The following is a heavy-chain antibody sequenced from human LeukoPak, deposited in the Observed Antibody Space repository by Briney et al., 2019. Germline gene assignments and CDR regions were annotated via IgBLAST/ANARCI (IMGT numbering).Heavy chain of an antibody. CDR1: GGSISSSSYY. V-gene: IGHV4-39*01. CDR3: ARRISDCSSTSCKTYYYYMDV. CDR2: IYYSGST. D-gene: IGHD2-2*01. J-gene: IGHJ6*03. Sequence: SETLSLTCTVSGGSISSSSYYWGWIRQPPGKGLEWIGSIYYSGSTYYNPSLKSRVTISVDTSKNQFSLKLSSVTAADTAVYYCARRISDCSSTSCKTYYYYMDVWGKGTTVTVSS.